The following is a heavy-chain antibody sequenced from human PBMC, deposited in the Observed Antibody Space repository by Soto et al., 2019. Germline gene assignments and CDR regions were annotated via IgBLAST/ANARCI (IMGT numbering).Heavy chain of an antibody. V-gene: IGHV4-34*01. CDR3: ARDGSGNYDAFDI. Sequence: QVQLQQWGAGLLKPSETLSLTCAVYGGSFSGYYWSWIRQPPGKGLEWMGEINHSGSTNYNPSLKSRVTISVDQSKNQFSLELSSVTAADTAVFYWARDGSGNYDAFDIWGQGTMVTVSS. D-gene: IGHD3-10*01. J-gene: IGHJ3*02. CDR2: INHSGST. CDR1: GGSFSGYY.